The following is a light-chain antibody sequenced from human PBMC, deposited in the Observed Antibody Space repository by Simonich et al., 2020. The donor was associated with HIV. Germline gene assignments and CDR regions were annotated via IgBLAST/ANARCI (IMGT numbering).Light chain of an antibody. CDR3: SSYAGSSTFNWV. J-gene: IGLJ3*02. CDR2: DVT. CDR1: NSDVGGYNY. V-gene: IGLV2-14*01. Sequence: QSALTQPASVSGSPGQSITISCAGTNSDVGGYNYVSWYQQHPGKAPKLMIYDVTKRPSGVSNRFSGSKSGNTASLTISGLQADDEADYYCSSYAGSSTFNWVFGGGTKLTVL.